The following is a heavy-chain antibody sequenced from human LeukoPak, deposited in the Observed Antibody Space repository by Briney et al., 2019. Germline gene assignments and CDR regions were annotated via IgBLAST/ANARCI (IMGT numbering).Heavy chain of an antibody. CDR1: GFTFSNYA. V-gene: IGHV3-23*01. CDR2: ITGSGGST. CDR3: AKGLYYYGSGSYVFDY. D-gene: IGHD3-10*01. J-gene: IGHJ4*02. Sequence: PGGSLRLSCAAPGFTFSNYAMNWVRQAPGKGLEWVSAITGSGGSTFYAASVKGGFTISRDNSKNTLYLQMNSLRAEDSAVYYCAKGLYYYGSGSYVFDYWGQGTLVTVSS.